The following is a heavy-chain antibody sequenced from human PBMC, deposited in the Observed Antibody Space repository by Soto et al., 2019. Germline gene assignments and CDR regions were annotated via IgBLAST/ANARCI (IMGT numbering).Heavy chain of an antibody. CDR1: GGSISSYY. V-gene: IGHV4-59*01. Sequence: PSETLSLTCTVSGGSISSYYLSWIRQPPGKGLEWIGYIYYSGSTNYNPSLKSRVTISVDTSKNQFSLKLSSVTAADTAVYYCARAGYTMVRGVIINWFDPWGQGTLVTVSS. CDR3: ARAGYTMVRGVIINWFDP. D-gene: IGHD3-10*01. J-gene: IGHJ5*02. CDR2: IYYSGST.